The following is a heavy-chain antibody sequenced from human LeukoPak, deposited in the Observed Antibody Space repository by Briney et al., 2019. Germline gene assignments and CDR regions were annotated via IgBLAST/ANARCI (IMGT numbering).Heavy chain of an antibody. CDR2: IYTSGST. V-gene: IGHV4-61*02. CDR1: GGSISSGSYY. Sequence: KSSETLSLTCTVSGGSISSGSYYWSWIRQPAGKGLEWIGRIYTSGSTNYNPSLKSRVTISVDTSKNQFSPKVSSVTAADTAVYYCAREDFRWFDPWGQGTLVTVSS. J-gene: IGHJ5*02. CDR3: AREDFRWFDP. D-gene: IGHD3-3*01.